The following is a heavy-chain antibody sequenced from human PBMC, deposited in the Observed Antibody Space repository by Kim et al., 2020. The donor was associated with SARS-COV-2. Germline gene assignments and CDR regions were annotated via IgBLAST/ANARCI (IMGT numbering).Heavy chain of an antibody. Sequence: NTKYSQKFQGRVTITRDTSASTAYMELSSLRSEDTAVYYCARGAGATIYYWGQGTLVTVSS. CDR2: NT. J-gene: IGHJ4*02. CDR3: ARGAGATIYY. D-gene: IGHD1-26*01. V-gene: IGHV1-3*01.